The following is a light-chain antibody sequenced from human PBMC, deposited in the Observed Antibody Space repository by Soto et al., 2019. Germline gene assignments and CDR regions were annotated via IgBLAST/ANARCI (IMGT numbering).Light chain of an antibody. CDR1: QSIGTW. CDR2: DAS. Sequence: DIQVTQSPSTLSASVGDRVTITCGASQSIGTWLAWYQQKPGKAPKLLIFDASTLESGVPSRFSGSGSGTDSTLTISSLQPDDFPPYYCKRYSDSSGAFGQGTGVKIK. J-gene: IGKJ1*01. CDR3: KRYSDSSGA. V-gene: IGKV1-5*01.